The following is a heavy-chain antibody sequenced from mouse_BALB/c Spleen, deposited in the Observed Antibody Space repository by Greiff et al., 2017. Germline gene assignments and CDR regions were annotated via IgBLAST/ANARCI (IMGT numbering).Heavy chain of an antibody. CDR1: GFNIKDTY. J-gene: IGHJ2*01. V-gene: IGHV14-3*02. CDR2: IDPANGNT. CDR3: ARCRYYGSGLDY. Sequence: VQLQQSGAELVKPGASVKLSCTASGFNIKDTYMHWVKQRPEQGLERIGRIDPANGNTKYDPKFQGKATITADTSSNTAYLQLSSLTSEDTAVYYCARCRYYGSGLDYWGQGTTLTVSS. D-gene: IGHD1-1*01.